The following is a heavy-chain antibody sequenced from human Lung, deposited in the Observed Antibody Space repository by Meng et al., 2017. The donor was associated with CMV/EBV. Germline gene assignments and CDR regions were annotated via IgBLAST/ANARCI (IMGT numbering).Heavy chain of an antibody. CDR3: ATTQVGAPDY. J-gene: IGHJ4*02. CDR1: GIALSHAW. CDR2: NKSTTDGGTT. D-gene: IGHD1-26*01. Sequence: CGGTGIALSHAWMSWVRQAPGKGMEWVGRNKSTTDGGTTDYAAPVKGRFTISRDDSKNTVHLQMNSLKSEDTAVYYCATTQVGAPDYWGQGTLVTVSS. V-gene: IGHV3-15*01.